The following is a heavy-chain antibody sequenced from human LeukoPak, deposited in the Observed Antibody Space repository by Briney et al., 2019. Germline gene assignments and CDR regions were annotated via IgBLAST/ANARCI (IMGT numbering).Heavy chain of an antibody. J-gene: IGHJ4*02. Sequence: PGGSLRLSCAASGFTFSRYAMTWVRQAPGKGLEWVSDISGSGNSPNYADSVKGRFTISRDNSNNTLYLQMNSLSAEDTAVYYCAKALSHCSGGSCYSAVDYWGQGTLVTVSS. V-gene: IGHV3-23*01. CDR1: GFTFSRYA. CDR3: AKALSHCSGGSCYSAVDY. D-gene: IGHD2-15*01. CDR2: ISGSGNSP.